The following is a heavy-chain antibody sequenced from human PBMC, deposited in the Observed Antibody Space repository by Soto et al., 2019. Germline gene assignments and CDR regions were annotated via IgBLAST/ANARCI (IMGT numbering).Heavy chain of an antibody. CDR1: GFTFSSYA. V-gene: IGHV3-23*01. J-gene: IGHJ5*02. Sequence: PGGSLRLSCAASGFTFSSYAMSWVRQAPGKGLEWVSAISGSGGSTYYADSVKGRFTISRDNSKNTLYLQMNSLRAEDTAVYYCAIHPAGTMVRGVMLTGWFDPWGQGTLVTVSS. D-gene: IGHD3-10*01. CDR2: ISGSGGST. CDR3: AIHPAGTMVRGVMLTGWFDP.